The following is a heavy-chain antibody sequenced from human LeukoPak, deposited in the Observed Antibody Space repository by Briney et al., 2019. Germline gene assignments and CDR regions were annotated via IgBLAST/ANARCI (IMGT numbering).Heavy chain of an antibody. D-gene: IGHD3-10*01. CDR1: GGSFGAYY. J-gene: IGHJ4*02. CDR3: ARAGFITMVRGEKELIDY. V-gene: IGHV4-34*01. Sequence: SETLSLTCDVYGGSFGAYYWSWIRQPPGKGREGIREINHSGSTNYTPSLRSRVTLSVDTSKNKFYLKLSSVPAADTAVYYCARAGFITMVRGEKELIDYGGQGTLVIVSS. CDR2: INHSGST.